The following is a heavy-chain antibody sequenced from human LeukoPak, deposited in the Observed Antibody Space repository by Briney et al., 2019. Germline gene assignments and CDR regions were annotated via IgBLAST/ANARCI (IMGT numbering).Heavy chain of an antibody. Sequence: PSETLSLTCTVSGGSLSSSSYYWGWIRQPPGKGLEWIGSIYYSGSTYYNPSLKSRVTISVDTSKNQFSLKLSSVTAADTAVYYCARDLGFGEYLDYWGQGTLVTVSS. J-gene: IGHJ4*02. D-gene: IGHD3-10*01. CDR3: ARDLGFGEYLDY. CDR1: GGSLSSSSYY. V-gene: IGHV4-39*07. CDR2: IYYSGST.